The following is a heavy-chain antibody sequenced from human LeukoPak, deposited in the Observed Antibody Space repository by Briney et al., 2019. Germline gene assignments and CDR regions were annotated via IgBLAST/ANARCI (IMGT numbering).Heavy chain of an antibody. V-gene: IGHV3-72*01. Sequence: AGGSLRLSCAASGFTVSDHYMDWVRQAPGKGLEWVGRTRNKANSHTTEYAASVKGRFTISREDSKKSLYLQMNSLKTEDTAVYYCARTPINWGQGTLVTVSS. D-gene: IGHD2-15*01. J-gene: IGHJ4*02. CDR3: ARTPIN. CDR1: GFTVSDHY. CDR2: TRNKANSHTT.